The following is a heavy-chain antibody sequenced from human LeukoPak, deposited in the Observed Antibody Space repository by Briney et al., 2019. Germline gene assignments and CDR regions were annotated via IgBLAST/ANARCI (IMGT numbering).Heavy chain of an antibody. CDR2: IYYSGST. Sequence: PSETLSLTCTVSGGSISSYYWSWLRQPPGKGLGWGGYIYYSGSTNYNPSLKSRVTIPVETSKAQFSLNLIYLTVADTAVYYCARFDEEGGSSGWPSSYYYMDVWGKGTTVTVSS. V-gene: IGHV4-59*12. CDR3: ARFDEEGGSSGWPSSYYYMDV. CDR1: GGSISSYY. J-gene: IGHJ6*03. D-gene: IGHD6-19*01.